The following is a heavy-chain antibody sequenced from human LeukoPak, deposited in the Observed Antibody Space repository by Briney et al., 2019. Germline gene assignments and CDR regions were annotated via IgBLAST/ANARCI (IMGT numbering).Heavy chain of an antibody. CDR2: IRYDGSNK. CDR3: AKRSAESSGYFDS. Sequence: GSLRLSCAASGFTFSSYGMHWVRQAPGKGLEWVAFIRYDGSNKYYADSVKGRFTISRDNSKNTLYLQMNSLRAEDTAVYYCAKRSAESSGYFDSWGQGTLVTVSS. D-gene: IGHD6-19*01. J-gene: IGHJ4*02. CDR1: GFTFSSYG. V-gene: IGHV3-30*02.